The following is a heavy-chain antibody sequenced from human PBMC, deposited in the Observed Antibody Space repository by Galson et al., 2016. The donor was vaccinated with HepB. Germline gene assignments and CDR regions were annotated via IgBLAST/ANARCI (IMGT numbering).Heavy chain of an antibody. CDR3: ARVGSLAGSGTYDY. CDR1: GFTFSDFY. D-gene: IGHD3-10*01. Sequence: SLRLSCAVSGFTFSDFYMSWLRQAPGKGLEWLSYISGCGSDTIYADSLKGRFTISRDNAENSLFLQIHSLGVEDTAVYYCARVGSLAGSGTYDYWGQGTLVTVSS. V-gene: IGHV3-11*06. J-gene: IGHJ4*02. CDR2: ISGCGSDT.